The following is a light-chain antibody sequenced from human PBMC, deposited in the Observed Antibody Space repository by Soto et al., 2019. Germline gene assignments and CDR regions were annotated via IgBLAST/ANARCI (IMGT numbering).Light chain of an antibody. Sequence: QSVLTQPASVSGSPGQSITISCTGTSSDVGGYNYVSWYQQHPGKAPKLMIYEVSNRPSGVSDRFSASKSGDTASLIISGLQAEDEADYYCSSYTSSHTYVFGTGTKLTVL. CDR2: EVS. CDR3: SSYTSSHTYV. J-gene: IGLJ1*01. CDR1: SSDVGGYNY. V-gene: IGLV2-14*01.